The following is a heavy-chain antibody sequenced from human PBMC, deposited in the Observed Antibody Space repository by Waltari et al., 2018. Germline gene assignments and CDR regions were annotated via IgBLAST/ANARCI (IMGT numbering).Heavy chain of an antibody. CDR2: ISGSGGSN. Sequence: EVQLLESGGGLVQPGGSLRLSCAASGFTFSSYAMSWVRQAPGKGLEWVSAISGSGGSNYYADSVKGRFTISRDNSKKSVYLQMNGLRVEDTAVYFCVRVGEENSNSQYRWFDAWGQGSLVTVSS. CDR3: VRVGEENSNSQYRWFDA. D-gene: IGHD3-16*02. CDR1: GFTFSSYA. V-gene: IGHV3-23*01. J-gene: IGHJ5*02.